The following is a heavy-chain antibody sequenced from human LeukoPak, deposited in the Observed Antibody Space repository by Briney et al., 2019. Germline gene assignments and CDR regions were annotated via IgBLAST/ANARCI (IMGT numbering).Heavy chain of an antibody. CDR2: INPNSGGT. D-gene: IGHD3-3*01. V-gene: IGHV1-2*02. CDR1: GYTFTGYY. Sequence: VSVKVSCKASGYTFTGYYMHWVRQAPGQGLEWMGWINPNSGGTNYAQKFQGRVTMTRDTSISTAYMELSRLRSDDTAVYYCARERVAIFGVAGAAFDYWGQGTLVTVPS. CDR3: ARERVAIFGVAGAAFDY. J-gene: IGHJ4*02.